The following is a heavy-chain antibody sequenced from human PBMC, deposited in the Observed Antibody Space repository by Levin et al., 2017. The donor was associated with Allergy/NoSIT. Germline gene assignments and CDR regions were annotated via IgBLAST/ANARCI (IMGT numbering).Heavy chain of an antibody. V-gene: IGHV4-59*08. CDR1: GGSISSYY. Sequence: SQTLSLTCTVSGGSISSYYWSWIRQPPGKGLEWIGYIYYSGSTNYNPSLKSRVTISVDTSKNQFSLKLSSVTAADTAVYYCARLWFGELFLNRWFDPWGQGTLVTVSS. CDR2: IYYSGST. J-gene: IGHJ5*02. D-gene: IGHD3-10*01. CDR3: ARLWFGELFLNRWFDP.